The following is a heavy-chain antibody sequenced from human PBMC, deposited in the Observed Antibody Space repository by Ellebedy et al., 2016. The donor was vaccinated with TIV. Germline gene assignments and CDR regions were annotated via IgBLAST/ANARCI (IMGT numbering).Heavy chain of an antibody. CDR1: GGSISSYY. CDR2: IYYSGST. Sequence: SETLSLTCTVSGGSISSYYWSWIRQPPGKGLEWIGYIYYSGSTNYNPSLKSRVTISVDTSKNQFSLKLSSVTAADTAVYYCARGLGFGELLSPFDYWGQGTLVTVSS. D-gene: IGHD3-10*01. J-gene: IGHJ4*02. V-gene: IGHV4-59*12. CDR3: ARGLGFGELLSPFDY.